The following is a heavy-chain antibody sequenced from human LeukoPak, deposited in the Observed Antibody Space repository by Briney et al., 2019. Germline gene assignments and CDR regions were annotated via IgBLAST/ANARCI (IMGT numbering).Heavy chain of an antibody. CDR1: GGSISSHY. D-gene: IGHD3-3*01. Sequence: SETLSLTCTVSGGSISSHYWSWIRQPPGKGLEWIGYIYYSGSTNYNPSLKSRVTISVDTSKNQFSLKLSSVTAADTAVYYCARAPWYYDFWSGYNVRYFDYWGQGTLVTVSS. CDR3: ARAPWYYDFWSGYNVRYFDY. J-gene: IGHJ4*02. V-gene: IGHV4-59*11. CDR2: IYYSGST.